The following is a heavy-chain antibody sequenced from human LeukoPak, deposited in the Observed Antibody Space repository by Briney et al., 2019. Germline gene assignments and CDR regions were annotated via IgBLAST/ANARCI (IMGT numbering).Heavy chain of an antibody. CDR1: GGSISSYY. D-gene: IGHD5-24*01. CDR2: IYYSGST. J-gene: IGHJ4*02. CDR3: ARQGDGYNLYYFDY. Sequence: SETLSLTCTVSGGSISSYYWSWIRQPPGKGLEWNGYIYYSGSTNYNPSLKSRVTISVDTSKNQFSLKLSSVTAADTAVYYCARQGDGYNLYYFDYWGQGTLVTVSS. V-gene: IGHV4-59*08.